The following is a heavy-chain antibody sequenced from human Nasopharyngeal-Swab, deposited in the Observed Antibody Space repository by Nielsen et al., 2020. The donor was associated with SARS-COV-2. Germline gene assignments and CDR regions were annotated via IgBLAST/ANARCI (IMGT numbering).Heavy chain of an antibody. CDR3: ATNWDYRFNY. CDR2: IKQDGSEK. CDR1: GFTFSSYW. J-gene: IGHJ4*02. D-gene: IGHD1-7*01. Sequence: GESLKISCAASGFTFSSYWMSWVRQAPGKGLEWVANIKQDGSEKYYVDSVKGRFTISRDNAWNSLYLQMNSLRAEDTAVYYCATNWDYRFNYWGQGTLVTVSS. V-gene: IGHV3-7*01.